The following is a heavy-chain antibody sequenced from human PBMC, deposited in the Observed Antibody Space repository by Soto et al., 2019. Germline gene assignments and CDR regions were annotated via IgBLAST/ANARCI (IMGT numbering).Heavy chain of an antibody. CDR2: IYYSGST. Sequence: SETLSLTCTVSGGSISSGGYYRSWIRQHPGKGLEWIGYIYYSGSTYYNPSLKSRVTISVDTSKNQFSLKLSSVTAADTAVYYCARERYCSGGSCYSSYWFDPWGQGTLVTVSS. CDR3: ARERYCSGGSCYSSYWFDP. CDR1: GGSISSGGYY. J-gene: IGHJ5*02. D-gene: IGHD2-15*01. V-gene: IGHV4-31*03.